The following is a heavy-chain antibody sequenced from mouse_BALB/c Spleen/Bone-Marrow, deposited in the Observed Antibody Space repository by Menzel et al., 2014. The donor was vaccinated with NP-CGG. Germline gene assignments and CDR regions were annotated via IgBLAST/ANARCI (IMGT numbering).Heavy chain of an antibody. CDR1: GFNIKDTY. D-gene: IGHD2-4*01. CDR2: IDPASGNT. CDR3: ARGYYDYVYAMDY. Sequence: VQLQQSGAELVKPGASVKLSCTASGFNIKDTYMHWVKQRPEQGLEWIGRIDPASGNTKYDPKFQGKATITTDTSSNTAYLQLSSLTSEDTAVYYCARGYYDYVYAMDYWGQGTSVTVSS. V-gene: IGHV14-3*02. J-gene: IGHJ4*01.